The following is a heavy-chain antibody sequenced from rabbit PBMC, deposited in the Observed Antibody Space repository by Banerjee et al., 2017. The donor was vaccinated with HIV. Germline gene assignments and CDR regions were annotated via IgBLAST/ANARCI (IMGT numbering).Heavy chain of an antibody. Sequence: QQLEESGGGLVKPGASLTLTCKASGFSFSSGYDMCWVRQAPGKGLEWIACFHADSSTGYASWAKGRFTVSKTSSTTVTLQMTSLTAADTATYFCARDVARDGYYLNLWGQGTLVTVS. CDR1: GFSFSSGYD. CDR2: FHADSST. D-gene: IGHD6-1*01. J-gene: IGHJ4*01. V-gene: IGHV1S40*01. CDR3: ARDVARDGYYLNL.